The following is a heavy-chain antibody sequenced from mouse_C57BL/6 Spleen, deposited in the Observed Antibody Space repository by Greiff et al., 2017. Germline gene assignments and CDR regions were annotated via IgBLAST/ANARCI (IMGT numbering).Heavy chain of an antibody. Sequence: QVQLQQSGAELVKPGASVKLSCKASGYTFTSSWMHWVKQRPGQGLEWIGGIDPGAGDTNYNGKFKGKATLTADKSSSTAYMQLSSLTSEDSSVYFCASHFYCSFFAYWGQGTLVTVSA. V-gene: IGHV1-82*01. J-gene: IGHJ3*01. D-gene: IGHD6-1*01. CDR1: GYTFTSSW. CDR2: IDPGAGDT. CDR3: ASHFYCSFFAY.